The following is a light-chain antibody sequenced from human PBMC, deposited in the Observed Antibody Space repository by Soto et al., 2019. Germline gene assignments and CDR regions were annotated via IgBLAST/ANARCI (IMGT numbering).Light chain of an antibody. Sequence: DIQMTQSPSTLSASVGDRVIITCRTSQSINGWLAWYQQKPGKPPKLLIYKASSLESGVPSRFSGSGSGTEFTLTITSLQPDDFATYYCQQYNSYSIFTFGPGTKVDLK. CDR3: QQYNSYSIFT. CDR1: QSINGW. CDR2: KAS. V-gene: IGKV1-5*03. J-gene: IGKJ3*01.